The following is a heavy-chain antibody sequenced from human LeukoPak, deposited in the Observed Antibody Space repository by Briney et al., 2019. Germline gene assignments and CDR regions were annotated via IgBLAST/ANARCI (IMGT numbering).Heavy chain of an antibody. Sequence: GGSLRLSCAASGFTFSSYWMSWVRRAPGKGLEGGANIKQDGSEKYYVDSVKGRFTISRDNAKNSLYLQMNSLRAEDTAVYYCAREIWATIYWYFDLWGRGTLVTVSS. CDR3: AREIWATIYWYFDL. D-gene: IGHD5-12*01. CDR2: IKQDGSEK. CDR1: GFTFSSYW. V-gene: IGHV3-7*03. J-gene: IGHJ2*01.